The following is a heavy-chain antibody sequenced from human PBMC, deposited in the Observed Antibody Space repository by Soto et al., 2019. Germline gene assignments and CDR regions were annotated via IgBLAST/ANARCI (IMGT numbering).Heavy chain of an antibody. V-gene: IGHV3-23*01. CDR1: GFTFSSYA. CDR2: ISGSGGGT. J-gene: IGHJ3*02. Sequence: GGSLRLSCAASGFTFSSYAMSWVRQAPGKGLEWVSAISGSGGGTYYADSVKGRFTISRDNSKNTLYLQMNSLRAEDTAVYYCAKDYNGSGSYYIGDDAFDIWGQGTMVTVSS. D-gene: IGHD3-10*01. CDR3: AKDYNGSGSYYIGDDAFDI.